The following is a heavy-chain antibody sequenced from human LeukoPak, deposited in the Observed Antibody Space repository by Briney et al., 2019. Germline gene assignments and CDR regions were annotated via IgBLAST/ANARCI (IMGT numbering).Heavy chain of an antibody. J-gene: IGHJ4*02. D-gene: IGHD2-15*01. Sequence: GGSLRLSCAASGFAFANYWMVWVRQTPGKGLEWVASIGKDGSEQAYADSVKGRFTISRDNAKNSLYLQMSSLRVEDTATYYCTRDIVYLQLEYWGQGALISVSS. CDR2: IGKDGSEQ. CDR1: GFAFANYW. CDR3: TRDIVYLQLEY. V-gene: IGHV3-7*01.